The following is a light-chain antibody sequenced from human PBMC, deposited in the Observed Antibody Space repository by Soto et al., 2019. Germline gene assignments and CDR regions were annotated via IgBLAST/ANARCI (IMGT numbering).Light chain of an antibody. CDR1: QSIGKH. V-gene: IGKV1-39*02. Sequence: DIQMTQSPSFLSASVGDRVTITCRASQSIGKHLNWYQQKPGKAPKFLIYGASTLQSGVPSRFTGSGSGTDFTLTVNSLQAEDFATYYCQHYNSYSEAFGQGTKVDIK. J-gene: IGKJ1*01. CDR2: GAS. CDR3: QHYNSYSEA.